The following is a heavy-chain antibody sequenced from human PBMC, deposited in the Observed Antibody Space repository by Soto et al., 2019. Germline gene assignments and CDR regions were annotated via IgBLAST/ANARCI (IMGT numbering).Heavy chain of an antibody. J-gene: IGHJ4*02. CDR2: IWYDGSNK. CDR3: ARDGGALRFDY. V-gene: IGHV3-33*01. D-gene: IGHD3-16*01. Sequence: QVQLVESGGGVVQPGRSLRLSCAASGFTFSSYGMHWVRQAPGKGLEWVAVIWYDGSNKYYADSVKGRFTISRDNSKNTLYLQMNSLRAEDTAVYYCARDGGALRFDYWGQGTLVTVSS. CDR1: GFTFSSYG.